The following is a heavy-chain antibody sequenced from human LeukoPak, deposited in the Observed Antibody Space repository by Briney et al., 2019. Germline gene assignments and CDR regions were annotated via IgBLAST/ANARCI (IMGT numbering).Heavy chain of an antibody. CDR2: ISYDGSNK. Sequence: PGRSLRLSCAASGFTFSSYGMHWVRQAPGKGLEWVAVISYDGSNKYYADSVKGRFTISRDNSKNTLYLQMNSLRAEDTAVYYCAKHSYRVDSFTDYWGQGTLVTVSS. V-gene: IGHV3-30*18. CDR3: AKHSYRVDSFTDY. D-gene: IGHD5-12*01. J-gene: IGHJ4*02. CDR1: GFTFSSYG.